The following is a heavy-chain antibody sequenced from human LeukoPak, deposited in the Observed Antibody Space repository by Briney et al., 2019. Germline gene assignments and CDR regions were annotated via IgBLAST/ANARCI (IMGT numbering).Heavy chain of an antibody. CDR1: GFTFSSYA. Sequence: RGSLSPSCAASGFTFSSYAMSWVRQAPGKGLEWVSAISGSGGSTYYADSVKGRFTISRDNSKNTLYLQMNSLRAEDTAVYYCAKDKEGNTAMDPMSYWGQGTLVTVSS. D-gene: IGHD5-18*01. CDR3: AKDKEGNTAMDPMSY. CDR2: ISGSGGST. V-gene: IGHV3-23*01. J-gene: IGHJ4*02.